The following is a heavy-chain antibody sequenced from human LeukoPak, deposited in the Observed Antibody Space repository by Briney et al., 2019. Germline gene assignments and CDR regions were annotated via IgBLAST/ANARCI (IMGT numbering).Heavy chain of an antibody. D-gene: IGHD3-3*01. V-gene: IGHV3-30*02. CDR1: GFTFSSYG. J-gene: IGHJ5*02. CDR3: ARGRYYDFWSGITAYDSRNWFDP. Sequence: GGSLRLSCAASGFTFSSYGMHWVRQAPGKGLEWVAFIRYDGSNKYYADSMKGRFTISRDNSKNTLYLQMNSLRAEDTAVYYCARGRYYDFWSGITAYDSRNWFDPWGQGTLVTVSS. CDR2: IRYDGSNK.